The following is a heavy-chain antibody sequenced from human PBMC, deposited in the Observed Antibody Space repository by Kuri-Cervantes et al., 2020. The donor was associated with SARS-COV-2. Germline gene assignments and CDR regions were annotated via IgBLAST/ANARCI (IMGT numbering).Heavy chain of an antibody. CDR3: ARSQLLWFGERRYYFDY. Sequence: SETLSLTCIVSGGSISSHYWSWIRQPPGKGLEWIGYIYYSGSTNYNPSLKSRVTISVDTSKNQFSLKLSSVTAADTAVYYCARSQLLWFGERRYYFDYWGQGTLVTVSS. CDR2: IYYSGST. V-gene: IGHV4-59*11. D-gene: IGHD3-10*01. J-gene: IGHJ4*02. CDR1: GGSISSHY.